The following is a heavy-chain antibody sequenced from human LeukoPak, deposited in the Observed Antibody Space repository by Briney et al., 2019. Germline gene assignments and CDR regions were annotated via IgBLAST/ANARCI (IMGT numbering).Heavy chain of an antibody. V-gene: IGHV3-23*01. Sequence: GGSLRLSCAASGFTFSSYGMHWVRQAPGEGLEWVSAISGSGGSTYYADSVKGRFTISRDNSKNTLYLQMNSLRAEDTAVYYCANTWQEEYYFDYWGQGTLVTVSS. CDR1: GFTFSSYG. D-gene: IGHD3-10*01. CDR2: ISGSGGST. J-gene: IGHJ4*02. CDR3: ANTWQEEYYFDY.